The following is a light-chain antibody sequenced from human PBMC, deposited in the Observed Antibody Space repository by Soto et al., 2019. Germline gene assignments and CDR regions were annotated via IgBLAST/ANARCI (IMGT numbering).Light chain of an antibody. Sequence: DIQLTQSPSFLSASVGDRVTITCRASQGISSYLAWYQQKPGKAPKLLIYAASTLQSGVPSRFSGSGSGTEFTLTIFILQPEDFATYYCQQLNSYPFTFGGGTKVDIK. CDR2: AAS. CDR1: QGISSY. J-gene: IGKJ4*01. V-gene: IGKV1-9*01. CDR3: QQLNSYPFT.